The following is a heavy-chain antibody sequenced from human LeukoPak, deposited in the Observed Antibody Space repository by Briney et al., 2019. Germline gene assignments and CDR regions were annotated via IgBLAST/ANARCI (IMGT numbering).Heavy chain of an antibody. D-gene: IGHD3-10*01. CDR3: AKHQQMVQGVPHAFDI. J-gene: IGHJ3*02. CDR1: GFAFRSYA. V-gene: IGHV3-23*01. CDR2: LTGSGWST. Sequence: PGGSLRLSCAASGFAFRSYAMSWVRQTPVKGLEWVSSLTGSGWSTFYADSVQGRFTISRDNSKNTLYLQMNSLRAEDTAVYYCAKHQQMVQGVPHAFDIWAQGTMVTVSS.